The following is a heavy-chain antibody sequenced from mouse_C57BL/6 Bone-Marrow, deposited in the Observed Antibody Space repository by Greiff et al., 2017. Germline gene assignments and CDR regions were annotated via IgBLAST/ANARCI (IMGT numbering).Heavy chain of an antibody. V-gene: IGHV1-63*01. J-gene: IGHJ1*03. CDR2: IYPGGGYT. CDR3: ARSRYFDV. Sequence: QVHVKQSGAELVRPGTSVKMSCKASGYTFTNYWIGWAQQRPGHGLEWIGDIYPGGGYTNYNEKFKGKATLTADKSSSTAYMQFSSLTSEDSAIYYCARSRYFDVWGTGTTVTVSS. CDR1: GYTFTNYW.